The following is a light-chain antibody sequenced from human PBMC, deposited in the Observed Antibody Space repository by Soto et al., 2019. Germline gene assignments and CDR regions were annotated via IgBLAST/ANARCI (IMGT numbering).Light chain of an antibody. CDR1: SSNIGSNT. J-gene: IGLJ3*02. V-gene: IGLV1-44*01. CDR2: SNN. Sequence: QSVLTQPPSASGTPGQRVTFSCSGSSSNIGSNTVNWYQQLPGTAPKLLIYSNNQRPSGVPDRFSGSKSGTSASLAISGLQSEDEADYYCAAWDDSLWVFGGGTKLTVL. CDR3: AAWDDSLWV.